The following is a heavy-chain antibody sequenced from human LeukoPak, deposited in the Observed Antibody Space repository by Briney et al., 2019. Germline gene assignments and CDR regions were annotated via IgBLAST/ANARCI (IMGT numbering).Heavy chain of an antibody. CDR3: AREAPLFNLAAGSSTDY. CDR2: INTNTGNP. J-gene: IGHJ4*02. V-gene: IGHV7-4-1*02. CDR1: GYTFTSYA. D-gene: IGHD6-13*01. Sequence: ASVKVSCKASGYTFTSYAMNWVRQAPGQGLEWMGWINTNTGNPTYAQGFTGRFVFSLDTSVSTAYLQISSLKAEDTAVYYCAREAPLFNLAAGSSTDYWGRGTLVTVSS.